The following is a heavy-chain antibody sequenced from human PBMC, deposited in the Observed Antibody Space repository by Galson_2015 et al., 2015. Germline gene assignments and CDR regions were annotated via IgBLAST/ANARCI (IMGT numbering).Heavy chain of an antibody. CDR3: AKVSVVGATLGSVPNPDFDY. V-gene: IGHV3-30*18. D-gene: IGHD1-26*01. J-gene: IGHJ4*02. Sequence: SLRLSCAAPGFTFSSYGMHWVRQAPGKGLEWVAVISYDGSNKYYADSVKGRFTISRDNSKNTLYLQMNSLRAEDTAVYYCAKVSVVGATLGSVPNPDFDYWGQGTLVTVSS. CDR2: ISYDGSNK. CDR1: GFTFSSYG.